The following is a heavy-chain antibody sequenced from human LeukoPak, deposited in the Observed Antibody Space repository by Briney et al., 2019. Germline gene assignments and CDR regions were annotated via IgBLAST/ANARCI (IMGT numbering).Heavy chain of an antibody. V-gene: IGHV1-69*13. D-gene: IGHD2-2*02. Sequence: GASVKVSCKASGGTFSSYAISWVRQAPGQGLEWMGGIIPIFGTANYAQKFQGRVMITADESTSTAYMELSSLRSEDTAVYYCARGGDCSSTSCYTVDFDWGQGTLVTVSS. CDR2: IIPIFGTA. J-gene: IGHJ4*02. CDR3: ARGGDCSSTSCYTVDFD. CDR1: GGTFSSYA.